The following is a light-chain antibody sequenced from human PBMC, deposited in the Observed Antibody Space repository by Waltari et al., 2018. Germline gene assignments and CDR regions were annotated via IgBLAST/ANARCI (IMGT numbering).Light chain of an antibody. CDR2: AAS. J-gene: IGKJ3*01. Sequence: DIQMTQSPSSLSASVGDRVSITCRASQSISTHLNWYQQKPGKAPKLLIYAASNLQSGVPSRFSGRGSETDFTLTISSLQPEDFAVYYCQQSYNTPRTFGPGTKVDIK. CDR3: QQSYNTPRT. V-gene: IGKV1-39*01. CDR1: QSISTH.